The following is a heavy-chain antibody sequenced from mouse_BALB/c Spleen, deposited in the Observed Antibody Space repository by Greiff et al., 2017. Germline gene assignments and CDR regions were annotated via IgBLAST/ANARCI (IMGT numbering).Heavy chain of an antibody. CDR1: GFTFSDYY. CDR3: ARDHPYPLSNAMDY. Sequence: EVQRVESGGGLVKPGGSLKLSCAASGFTFSDYYMYWVRQTPEKRLEWVATISDGGSYTYYPDSVKGRFTISRDNAKNNLYLQMSSLKSEDTAMYYCARDHPYPLSNAMDYWGQGTSVTVSS. J-gene: IGHJ4*01. CDR2: ISDGGSYT. V-gene: IGHV5-4*02. D-gene: IGHD6-5*01.